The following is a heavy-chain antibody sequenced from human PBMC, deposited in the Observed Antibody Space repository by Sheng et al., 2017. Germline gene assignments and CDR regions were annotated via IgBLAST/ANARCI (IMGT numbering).Heavy chain of an antibody. CDR2: IYYSGST. J-gene: IGHJ5*02. D-gene: IGHD6-19*01. CDR1: GGSISSGGYY. Sequence: QVQLQESGPGLVKPSQTLSLTCAVSGGSISSGGYYWSWIRQHPGKGLEWIGYIYYSGSTYYNPSLKSRVTISVDTSKNQFSLKLSSVTAADTAVYYCARAVDSGWKNWFDPWGQGTLVTVSS. CDR3: ARAVDSGWKNWFDP. V-gene: IGHV4-31*11.